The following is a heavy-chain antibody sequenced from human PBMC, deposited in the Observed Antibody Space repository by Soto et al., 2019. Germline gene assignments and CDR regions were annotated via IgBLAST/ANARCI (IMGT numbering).Heavy chain of an antibody. CDR3: ARGSKWELLIDY. Sequence: SETHSLTSAVYGGTCIGYYWSWIRQPPGKGLEWIGEINHSGSTNYNPSLKSRVTISVDTSKNQFSLKLSSVTAADTAVYYCARGSKWELLIDYWGQGTLVTVSS. V-gene: IGHV4-34*01. CDR1: GGTCIGYY. D-gene: IGHD1-26*01. CDR2: INHSGST. J-gene: IGHJ4*02.